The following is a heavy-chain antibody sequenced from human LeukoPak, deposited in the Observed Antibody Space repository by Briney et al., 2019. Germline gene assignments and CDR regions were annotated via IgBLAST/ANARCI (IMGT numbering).Heavy chain of an antibody. CDR2: ISGSGGST. Sequence: PGGSLRLSCAASGFTFSSYAMSWVRQAPEKGLEWVSGISGSGGSTYYADSVKGRLTISRDNSKNTLYLQMNSLRAEDTAVYYCANGLVGATAWNWGQGTLVSVSS. D-gene: IGHD1-26*01. V-gene: IGHV3-23*01. CDR3: ANGLVGATAWN. J-gene: IGHJ4*02. CDR1: GFTFSSYA.